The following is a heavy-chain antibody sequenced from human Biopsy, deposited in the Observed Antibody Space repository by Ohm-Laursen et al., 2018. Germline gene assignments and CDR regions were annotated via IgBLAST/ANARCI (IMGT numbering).Heavy chain of an antibody. Sequence: GASVEVSCKVSGYTFTSYDITWVRQASGQGPEWIGWLNPVSGNSNFGQKFRGRVTVTSDTSISTAYMELSGLTSDDTATYYCGRAVRNQLLTDPWGQGTLVTVTS. CDR1: GYTFTSYD. CDR3: GRAVRNQLLTDP. D-gene: IGHD1-7*01. J-gene: IGHJ5*02. CDR2: LNPVSGNS. V-gene: IGHV1-8*01.